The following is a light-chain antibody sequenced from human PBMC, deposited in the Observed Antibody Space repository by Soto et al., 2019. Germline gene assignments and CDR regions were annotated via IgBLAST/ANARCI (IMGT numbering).Light chain of an antibody. CDR1: QTITFY. V-gene: IGKV1-39*01. CDR2: GAN. CDR3: QQTYSPPFT. Sequence: DLQMTQSPSSLSASVGDRVAITCRASQTITFYLNWYQQESGKPPKLLIYGANTLQSGVPSRFSAGGSGTDFTLTINDLKPEDFATYYCQQTYSPPFTFGPGTTLQIK. J-gene: IGKJ2*01.